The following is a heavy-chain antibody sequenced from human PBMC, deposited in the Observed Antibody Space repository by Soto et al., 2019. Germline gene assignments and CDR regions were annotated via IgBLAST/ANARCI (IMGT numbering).Heavy chain of an antibody. Sequence: GGSLRLSCAASRFTFSSYAMCWVRQAPGKGLEWVSSISVSGGSTYYADSVKGRFTISRDNAKNSLYLQMNSLGVEDTAVYYCARGPYRNTYNWFDSWGQGTLVTVSS. J-gene: IGHJ5*02. V-gene: IGHV3-23*01. CDR3: ARGPYRNTYNWFDS. CDR2: ISVSGGST. CDR1: RFTFSSYA. D-gene: IGHD5-12*01.